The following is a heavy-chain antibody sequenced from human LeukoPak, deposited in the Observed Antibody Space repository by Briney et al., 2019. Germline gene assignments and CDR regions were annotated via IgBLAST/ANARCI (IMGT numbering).Heavy chain of an antibody. Sequence: SVKVSCKASGGTFSSYAISWVRQAPGQGLEWMGRIIPILGIANYAQKFQGRVTITADKSTSTAYMELSSLRSEDTAVYYCARSGDCSSTSCRDAFDIWGQGTMVTVSS. CDR2: IIPILGIA. V-gene: IGHV1-69*04. D-gene: IGHD2-2*01. CDR3: ARSGDCSSTSCRDAFDI. J-gene: IGHJ3*02. CDR1: GGTFSSYA.